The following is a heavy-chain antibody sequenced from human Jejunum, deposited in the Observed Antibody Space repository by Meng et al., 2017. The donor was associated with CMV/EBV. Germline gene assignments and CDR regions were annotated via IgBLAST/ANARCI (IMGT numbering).Heavy chain of an antibody. V-gene: IGHV4-4*07. CDR2: FYSSDTY. Sequence: QGPPKGAGPGLVEPSETLSLTCTVYGGSINNYYWSWIRQSAGKGLEWIGRFYSSDTYNYHPSLNSRVTMSLDTSKNQFSLNLRSVTAADTAIYYCARGPGASTREGFDYWGLGTLVTVSS. J-gene: IGHJ4*02. CDR1: GGSINNYY. D-gene: IGHD1-26*01. CDR3: ARGPGASTREGFDY.